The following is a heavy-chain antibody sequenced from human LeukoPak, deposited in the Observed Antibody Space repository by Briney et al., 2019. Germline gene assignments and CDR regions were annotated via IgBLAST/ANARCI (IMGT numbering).Heavy chain of an antibody. D-gene: IGHD6-13*01. J-gene: IGHJ4*02. CDR3: ARDYSSSWYYFDY. CDR2: ISSNGGST. Sequence: PGGSLRLSCAASGLTFSSYAMHWVRQAPGKGLEYVSAISSNGGSTYYANSVKGRFTISRDNSKNTLCLQMGSLRAEDMAVYYCARDYSSSWYYFDYWGQGTLVTVSS. V-gene: IGHV3-64*01. CDR1: GLTFSSYA.